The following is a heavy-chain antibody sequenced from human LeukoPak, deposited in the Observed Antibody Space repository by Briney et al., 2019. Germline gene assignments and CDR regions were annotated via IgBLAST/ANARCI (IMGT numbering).Heavy chain of an antibody. V-gene: IGHV4-39*07. D-gene: IGHD3-22*01. CDR3: ARDSGFWLY. J-gene: IGHJ4*02. CDR2: IYFSGDT. CDR1: GDSISSGGHY. Sequence: PSETLSLTCTVSGDSISSGGHYWGWSPQTPGKRLEWIGNIYFSGDTPYNPPLKSRLTMSVDTSKSQLFVNLDSATAADPAVYYCARDSGFWLYWGQGTLATVSS.